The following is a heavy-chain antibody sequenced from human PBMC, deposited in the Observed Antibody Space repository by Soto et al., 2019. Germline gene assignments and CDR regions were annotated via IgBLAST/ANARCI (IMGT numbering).Heavy chain of an antibody. J-gene: IGHJ6*02. CDR1: GFTFSDYY. V-gene: IGHV3-11*01. CDR3: ARLASLGHPYYFGMDV. Sequence: LRLSCVASGFTFSDYYMTWIRQAPGKGLEWVSYISSNGVSMYYGDSVKGRFTISRDDAENSLHLQMNSLRAEDTAVYYCARLASLGHPYYFGMDVWGQGTTVTVSS. CDR2: ISSNGVSM.